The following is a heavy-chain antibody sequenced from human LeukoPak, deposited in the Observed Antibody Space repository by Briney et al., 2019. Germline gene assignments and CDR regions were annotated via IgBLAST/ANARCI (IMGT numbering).Heavy chain of an antibody. D-gene: IGHD3-22*01. J-gene: IGHJ4*02. CDR3: ARGPYYYDSSGPLDY. Sequence: AGGSLRLSCAASGFTFSSYSMSWVRQAPGKGLEWVSVIYSGGSTYYADSVKGRFTISRDNSKNTLYLQMNSLRAEDTAVYYCARGPYYYDSSGPLDYWGQGTLVTVSS. CDR1: GFTFSSYS. V-gene: IGHV3-53*01. CDR2: IYSGGST.